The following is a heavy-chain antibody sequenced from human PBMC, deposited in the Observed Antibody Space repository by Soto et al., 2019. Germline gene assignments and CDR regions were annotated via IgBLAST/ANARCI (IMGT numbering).Heavy chain of an antibody. CDR1: GGSISSSSYY. J-gene: IGHJ5*02. CDR2: IYYSGST. CDR3: ARSGYGDIVLMVYAMTLFDP. D-gene: IGHD2-8*01. V-gene: IGHV4-39*01. Sequence: PSETLSLTCTVSGGSISSSSYYWGWIRQPPGKGLEWIGSIYYSGSTYYNPSLKSRVTISVDTSKNQFSLKLSSVTAADTAVYYCARSGYGDIVLMVYAMTLFDPWGQGTLVTVSS.